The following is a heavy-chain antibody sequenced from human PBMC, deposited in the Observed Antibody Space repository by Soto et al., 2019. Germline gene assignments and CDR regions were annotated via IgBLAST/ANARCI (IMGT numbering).Heavy chain of an antibody. J-gene: IGHJ4*02. V-gene: IGHV4-31*03. CDR3: AGSEMATITNSYDY. CDR1: GVSISSGGYY. D-gene: IGHD5-12*01. Sequence: SETLSLTCTVSGVSISSGGYYWSWIRQHPGKGLEWIGYIYYSGSTYYNPSLKSRVTISVDTSKNQFSLKLSSVTAADTAVYYCAGSEMATITNSYDYWGQGTLVTVSS. CDR2: IYYSGST.